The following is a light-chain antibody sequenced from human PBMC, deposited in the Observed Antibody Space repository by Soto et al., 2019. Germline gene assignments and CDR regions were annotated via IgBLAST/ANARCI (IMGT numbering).Light chain of an antibody. CDR1: QRISSW. J-gene: IGKJ1*01. CDR2: KAS. CDR3: QQYNSYPWT. V-gene: IGKV1-5*03. Sequence: DIQMTQSPSTLSASVGDRVTITCRASQRISSWLAWYQQKPGKAPKLLIYKASSLESGVPSRFSGSGSGTEFNLTISSLQHDDFATYYCQQYNSYPWTFGQGTKVEIK.